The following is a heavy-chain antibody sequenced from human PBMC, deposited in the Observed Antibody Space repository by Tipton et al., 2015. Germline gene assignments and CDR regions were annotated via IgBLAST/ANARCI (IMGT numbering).Heavy chain of an antibody. CDR1: GGSFSDYY. CDR3: ARARGRHGGLFDS. CDR2: IYYSGST. Sequence: LRLSCTVSGGSFSDYYWSWIRQSPGEGLEWIGYIYYSGSTNYNPSLRSRVAMSMDTSKNQLSLQLNSVTPEDTAVYYCARARGRHGGLFDSWGQGILVTVSS. D-gene: IGHD4-23*01. J-gene: IGHJ4*02. V-gene: IGHV4-59*12.